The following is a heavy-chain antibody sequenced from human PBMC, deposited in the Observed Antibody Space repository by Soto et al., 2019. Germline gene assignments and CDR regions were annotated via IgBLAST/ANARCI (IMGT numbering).Heavy chain of an antibody. D-gene: IGHD3-16*01. CDR1: GFTFSSYG. V-gene: IGHV3-30*18. Sequence: PGGSLRLSCAASGFTFSSYGMHWVRQAPGKGLEWVAVISYDGSNKYYADSVKGRFTISRDNSKNTLYLQMNSLRAEDTAVYYCAKPSLRLGELWFEYWGQGTLVTVSS. J-gene: IGHJ4*02. CDR3: AKPSLRLGELWFEY. CDR2: ISYDGSNK.